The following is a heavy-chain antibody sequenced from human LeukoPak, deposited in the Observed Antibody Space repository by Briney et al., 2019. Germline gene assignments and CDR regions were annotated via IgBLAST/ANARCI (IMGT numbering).Heavy chain of an antibody. CDR1: GCRFTKTW. D-gene: IGHD3-10*01. CDR2: IYPLDSDT. J-gene: IGHJ4*02. CDR3: ATVNGSHWFFDY. V-gene: IGHV5-51*01. Sequence: GGSLEIYWQGSGCRFTKTWIGWVRLVPGKGLEWMGTIYPLDSDTRYRPSFQGQVTISADKSITTAYLQWSSLSASDTAMYYCATVNGSHWFFDYWGQGTLVTVSS.